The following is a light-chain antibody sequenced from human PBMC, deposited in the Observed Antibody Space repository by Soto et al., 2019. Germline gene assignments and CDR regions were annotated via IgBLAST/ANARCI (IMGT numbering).Light chain of an antibody. J-gene: IGLJ2*01. CDR1: HIGRKG. CDR2: SDT. V-gene: IGLV3-21*04. CDR3: QVWDSGSAHVV. Sequence: SYELTQPPSVSVAPGKTASISCGGNHIGRKGVHWYQQKPGQAPVLVIYSDTDLPPVIPARFSGSNAANLATLTISRVEAGDEADYYCQVWDSGSAHVVFGGGTKVTVL.